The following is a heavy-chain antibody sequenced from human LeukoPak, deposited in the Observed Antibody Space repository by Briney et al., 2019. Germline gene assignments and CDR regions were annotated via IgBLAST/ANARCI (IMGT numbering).Heavy chain of an antibody. CDR3: ARDPLDKYYYDSSGYFSGYFDY. D-gene: IGHD3-22*01. J-gene: IGHJ4*02. CDR1: GYTFTSYG. Sequence: ASVKVSCKASGYTFTSYGISWVRQAPGQGLEWMGWISAYNGNTNYAQKLQGRVTVTTDTSTSTAYMELRSLRSDDTAVYYCARDPLDKYYYDSSGYFSGYFDYWGQGTLVTVSS. CDR2: ISAYNGNT. V-gene: IGHV1-18*01.